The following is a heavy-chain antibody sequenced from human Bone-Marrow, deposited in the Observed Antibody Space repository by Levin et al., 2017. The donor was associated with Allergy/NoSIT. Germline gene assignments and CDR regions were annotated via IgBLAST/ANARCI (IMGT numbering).Heavy chain of an antibody. V-gene: IGHV4-59*08. D-gene: IGHD5-12*01. CDR1: GGSISTYF. J-gene: IGHJ4*02. Sequence: SETLSLTCTVSGGSISTYFWSWIRQPPGKGLEWIGYIYYSGTTRYNPSLKSRVTISVDTSKNQFSLNLRSVTAADTAVYYCARLYSGYDPSNYFDYWGQGTLVTVSS. CDR3: ARLYSGYDPSNYFDY. CDR2: IYYSGTT.